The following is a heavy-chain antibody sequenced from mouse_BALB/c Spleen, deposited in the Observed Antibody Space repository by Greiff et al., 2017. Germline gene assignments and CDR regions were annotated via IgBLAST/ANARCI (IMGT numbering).Heavy chain of an antibody. CDR3: TRRGNGNFDY. J-gene: IGHJ2*01. CDR1: GFTFSNYW. V-gene: IGHV6-6*02. CDR2: IRLKSNNYAT. Sequence: EVKLMESGGGLVQPGGSMKLSCVASGFTFSNYWMNWVRQSPEKGLEWVAEIRLKSNNYATHYAESVKGRFTISRDDSKSSVYLQMNNLRAEDTGIYYCTRRGNGNFDYWGQGTTLTVSS. D-gene: IGHD2-1*01.